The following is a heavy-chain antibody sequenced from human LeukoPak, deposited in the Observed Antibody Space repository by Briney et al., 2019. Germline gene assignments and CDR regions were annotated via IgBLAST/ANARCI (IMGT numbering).Heavy chain of an antibody. D-gene: IGHD6-13*01. Sequence: SQTLSLTCAVSGGSISSGGYSWSWIRQPPGKGLEWIGYIYYSGSTNYNPSLKSRVTISVDTSKNQFSLKLSSVTAADTAVYYCARGLRSSSRSPDFDYWGQGTLVTVSS. V-gene: IGHV4-61*08. CDR3: ARGLRSSSRSPDFDY. CDR1: GGSISSGGYS. J-gene: IGHJ4*02. CDR2: IYYSGST.